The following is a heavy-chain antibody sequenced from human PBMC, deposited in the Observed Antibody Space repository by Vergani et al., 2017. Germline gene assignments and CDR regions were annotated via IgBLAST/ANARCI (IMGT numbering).Heavy chain of an antibody. CDR1: GYSISTNYY. CDR3: ARIGVAGRGGAFDI. D-gene: IGHD6-19*01. J-gene: IGHJ3*02. CDR2: IYHSGST. Sequence: QVQLQESGPGLVKPSETLSLTCAVSGYSISTNYYWGWSRQPPGKRLEWIGSIYHSGSTYYTPALKSRGSISVDTSKNQFSLKMTSVTAADTAVYYCARIGVAGRGGAFDIWGQGTMVTVSS. V-gene: IGHV4-38-2*01.